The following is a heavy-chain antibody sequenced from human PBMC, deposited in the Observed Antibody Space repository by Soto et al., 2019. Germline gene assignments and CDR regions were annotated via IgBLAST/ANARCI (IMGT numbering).Heavy chain of an antibody. D-gene: IGHD6-19*01. Sequence: EVQLLESGGGLVQPGGSLRLSCAASGFTFSSYAMSWVRQAPGKGLEWVSAISGSGGTTYYADSVKGRFTFSRDNSKNTRYLQMNSLRAEDTAVYYCAKTANGWFSAFDIWGQGKMVTVSS. V-gene: IGHV3-23*01. CDR1: GFTFSSYA. CDR2: ISGSGGTT. J-gene: IGHJ3*02. CDR3: AKTANGWFSAFDI.